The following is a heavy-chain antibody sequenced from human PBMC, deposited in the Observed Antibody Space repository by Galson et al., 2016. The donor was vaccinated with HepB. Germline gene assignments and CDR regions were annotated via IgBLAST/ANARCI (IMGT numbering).Heavy chain of an antibody. D-gene: IGHD1-14*01. J-gene: IGHJ6*02. CDR2: INHSGST. CDR3: AKYKTHYYHYGMDV. V-gene: IGHV4-34*01. CDR1: GGAFSTYY. Sequence: ETLSLTCAVYGGAFSTYYWTWIRHPPGKGLEWIGEINHSGSTNYNASLKSRVAISVDTSKNQFSLKLSSVTAADTAVYYCAKYKTHYYHYGMDVWGQGTTVTVSS.